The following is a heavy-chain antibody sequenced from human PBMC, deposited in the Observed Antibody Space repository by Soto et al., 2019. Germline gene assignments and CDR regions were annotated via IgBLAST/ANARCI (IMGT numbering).Heavy chain of an antibody. D-gene: IGHD6-6*01. CDR3: ARSSSSVARYYYYGMDV. Sequence: PGESLKISCNGSGYSFTSYWIGWVRQMPGKGLEWMGIIYPGDSDTRYSPSFQGQVTISADKSISTAYLQWSSLKASDTAMYYCARSSSSVARYYYYGMDVWGQGTTVTVSS. CDR2: IYPGDSDT. CDR1: GYSFTSYW. V-gene: IGHV5-51*01. J-gene: IGHJ6*02.